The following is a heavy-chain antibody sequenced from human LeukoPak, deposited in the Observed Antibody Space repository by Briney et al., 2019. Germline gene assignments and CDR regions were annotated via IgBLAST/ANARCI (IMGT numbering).Heavy chain of an antibody. CDR3: ARVFYGSGSYYTAPFDY. CDR2: TYYRSKWYN. CDR1: GDSVSSNSAA. J-gene: IGHJ4*02. Sequence: SQTLSLTCAISGDSVSSNSAAWNWIRQSPSRGLEWLGRTYYRSKWYNDYAVSVKSRITINPDTSKNQFSLQLNSVTPEDTAVYYCARVFYGSGSYYTAPFDYWGQGTLVTVSS. D-gene: IGHD3-10*01. V-gene: IGHV6-1*01.